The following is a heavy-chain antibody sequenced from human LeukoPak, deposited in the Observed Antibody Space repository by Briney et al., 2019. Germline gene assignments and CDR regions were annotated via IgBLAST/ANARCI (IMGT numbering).Heavy chain of an antibody. CDR1: GGSISSGGYS. CDR3: ARGRIKGDYFDY. J-gene: IGHJ4*02. D-gene: IGHD2-21*01. Sequence: SQTLSLTCAVSGGSISSGGYSWSWIRQPPGKGLEWIGYIYHSGSTYYNPSLKSRVTISVDRSKNQFPLKLSSVTAADTAVYYCARGRIKGDYFDYWGQGTLVTVSS. V-gene: IGHV4-30-2*01. CDR2: IYHSGST.